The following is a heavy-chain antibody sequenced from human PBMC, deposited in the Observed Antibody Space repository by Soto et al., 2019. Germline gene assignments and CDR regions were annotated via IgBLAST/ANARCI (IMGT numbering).Heavy chain of an antibody. CDR3: ARDLSSRGYFDY. J-gene: IGHJ4*02. CDR2: IYYSGST. Sequence: SETLSLTCTVSGGSISSYYWSWIRQPPGKGLEWIGYIYYSGSTNYNPSLKSRVTISVDTSKNQFSLKLSSVTAADTAVYYCARDLSSRGYFDYWGQGTLVTVSS. D-gene: IGHD2-15*01. V-gene: IGHV4-59*01. CDR1: GGSISSYY.